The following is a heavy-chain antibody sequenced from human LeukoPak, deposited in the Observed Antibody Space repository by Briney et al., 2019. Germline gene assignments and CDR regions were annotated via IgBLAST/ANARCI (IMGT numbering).Heavy chain of an antibody. D-gene: IGHD4-17*01. V-gene: IGHV4-61*02. Sequence: SETLSLTCTVSGGSISSGTYYWTWIRQPAGKGLEWIGRISTSGGTSYNPSIKSRLTMSLDTSKNQFALKLNSVTAADTAVYYCARSYGDYTILAYWGQGTLVTVSS. J-gene: IGHJ4*02. CDR2: ISTSGGT. CDR1: GGSISSGTYY. CDR3: ARSYGDYTILAY.